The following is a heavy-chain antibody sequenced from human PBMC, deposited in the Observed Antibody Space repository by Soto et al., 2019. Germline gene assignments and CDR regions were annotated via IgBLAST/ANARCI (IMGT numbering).Heavy chain of an antibody. J-gene: IGHJ6*03. V-gene: IGHV3-74*02. CDR1: GFTFSNYW. Sequence: EVQLVESGGGLVQPGGSLRLSCAASGFTFSNYWMYWVRQAPGKGLEWVSRINSDGSVSSYADSVKGRLTISRDNVKNTLNLQMDSRRAEDTAVYYCARGDCVGGTCCSLEGSFYYYMDVWGKGTTVPVFS. CDR2: INSDGSVS. D-gene: IGHD2-15*01. CDR3: ARGDCVGGTCCSLEGSFYYYMDV.